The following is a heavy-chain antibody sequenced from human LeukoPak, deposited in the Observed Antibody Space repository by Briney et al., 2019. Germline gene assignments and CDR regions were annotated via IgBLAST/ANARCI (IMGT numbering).Heavy chain of an antibody. CDR3: ARDEGHFDWLFPPDY. Sequence: GGSLRLSCAASGFTFSSYGMHWVRQAPGKGLEWVAVIWYDGSNKYYADSVKGRFTISRDNSKNTLYLQMNSLRAEDTAVYYRARDEGHFDWLFPPDYWGQGTLVTVSS. CDR1: GFTFSSYG. V-gene: IGHV3-33*01. CDR2: IWYDGSNK. D-gene: IGHD3-9*01. J-gene: IGHJ4*02.